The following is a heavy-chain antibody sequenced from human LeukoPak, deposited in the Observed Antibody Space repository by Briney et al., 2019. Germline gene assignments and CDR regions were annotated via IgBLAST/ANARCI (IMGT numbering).Heavy chain of an antibody. V-gene: IGHV4-4*02. CDR2: IYHSGST. CDR1: GGSISSSNW. CDR3: ARDHGVGMIVVGDITRGGAFDI. Sequence: PSGTLSLTCAVSGGSISSSNWWSWVRQPPGKGLEWIGEIYHSGSTNYNPSPKSRVTISVDKSKNQFSLKLSSVTAADTAVYYCARDHGVGMIVVGDITRGGAFDIWGQGTMVTVSS. J-gene: IGHJ3*02. D-gene: IGHD3-22*01.